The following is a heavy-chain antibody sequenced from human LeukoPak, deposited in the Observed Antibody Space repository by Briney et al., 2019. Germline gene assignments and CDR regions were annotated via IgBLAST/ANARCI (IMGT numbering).Heavy chain of an antibody. Sequence: SETLSLTCTVSGGSISSYYWSWIRQPPGKGLEWIGYIYYSGSTNYNPSLKSRVTISVDTSKNQFSLKLSSVTAADTAVYYCARGSPPTVVTDYGMDVWGQGTTVTVSS. CDR3: ARGSPPTVVTDYGMDV. J-gene: IGHJ6*02. CDR1: GGSISSYY. CDR2: IYYSGST. V-gene: IGHV4-59*08. D-gene: IGHD4-23*01.